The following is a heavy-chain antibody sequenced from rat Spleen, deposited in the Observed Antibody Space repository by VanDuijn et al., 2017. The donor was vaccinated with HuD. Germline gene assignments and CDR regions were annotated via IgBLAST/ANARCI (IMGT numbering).Heavy chain of an antibody. CDR2: INMGGGDT. D-gene: IGHD1-11*01. Sequence: EVQLVESGGGLVQPGRSLKLSCAASGFTFRNYGMAWVRQTQTKGLEWVAFINMGGGDTYYRDSVKGRFTISRDNAKSTLYLQMDSLRSEDTATYYCGRQRNYGGIPLDYWGQGVMVTVSS. CDR3: GRQRNYGGIPLDY. J-gene: IGHJ2*01. CDR1: GFTFRNYG. V-gene: IGHV5S13*01.